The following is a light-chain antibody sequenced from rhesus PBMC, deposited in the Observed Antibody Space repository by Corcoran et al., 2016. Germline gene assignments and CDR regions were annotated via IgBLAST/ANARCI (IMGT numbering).Light chain of an antibody. CDR1: PGISSW. V-gene: IGKV1-21*01. J-gene: IGKJ1*01. CDR2: KAS. Sequence: DIQMTQSPSSLSASVGDRVTITCRASPGISSWLAWYQQKQGKAPKLLVYKASSLQSGVPSRFSGSGSGTDFTITISSLQPEDVATYYCQQYNSAPRTFGQGTKVEIK. CDR3: QQYNSAPRT.